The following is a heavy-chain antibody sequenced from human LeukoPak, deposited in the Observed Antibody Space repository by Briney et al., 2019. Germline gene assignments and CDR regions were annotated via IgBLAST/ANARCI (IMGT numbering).Heavy chain of an antibody. CDR3: ARERRDGYNRAYYGMDV. Sequence: SQTLSLTCAVSGGSISSGGYSWSWIRQPPGKGLEWIGYIYHSGSTYYNPSLKSRVTISVDRSKNQFSLKLSSVTAADTVVYYCARERRDGYNRAYYGMDVWGQGTTVTVSS. J-gene: IGHJ6*02. CDR1: GGSISSGGYS. V-gene: IGHV4-30-2*01. D-gene: IGHD5-24*01. CDR2: IYHSGST.